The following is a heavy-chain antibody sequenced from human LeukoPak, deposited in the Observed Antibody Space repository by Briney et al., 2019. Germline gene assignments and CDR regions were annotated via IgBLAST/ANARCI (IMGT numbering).Heavy chain of an antibody. Sequence: PSETLSLTCAVYGGSFSGYYWSWIRQPPGKGLEWIGEINHSGSTNYNPSLKSRVTISVDTSKNQFSLKLSSVTAADTAAYYCARDLRNYDFWSGYPYGMDVWGQGTTVTVSS. D-gene: IGHD3-3*01. V-gene: IGHV4-34*01. CDR3: ARDLRNYDFWSGYPYGMDV. J-gene: IGHJ6*02. CDR1: GGSFSGYY. CDR2: INHSGST.